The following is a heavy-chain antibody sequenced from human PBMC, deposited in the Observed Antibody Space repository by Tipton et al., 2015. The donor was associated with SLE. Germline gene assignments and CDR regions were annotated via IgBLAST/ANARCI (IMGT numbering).Heavy chain of an antibody. Sequence: LRLSCTVSGGSISSYYWSWIRQPPGKGLEWIGEINHSGSTNYNPSLKSRVTISVDTSKNQFSLKLRSVTAADTAVYYCARGTAGYSYGWGFDYWGQGTLVTVSS. CDR1: GGSISSYY. CDR2: INHSGST. J-gene: IGHJ4*02. CDR3: ARGTAGYSYGWGFDY. V-gene: IGHV4-34*01. D-gene: IGHD5-18*01.